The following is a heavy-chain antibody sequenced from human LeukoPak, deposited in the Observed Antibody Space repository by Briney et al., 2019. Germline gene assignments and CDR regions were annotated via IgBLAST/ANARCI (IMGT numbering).Heavy chain of an antibody. D-gene: IGHD4-17*01. J-gene: IGHJ3*02. Sequence: PGGSLRLSCAASGFTFSSYEMNWVRQTPGKGLEWLSYISSSGGTIYYADSVKGRFTISRDNAKNSLYLQMNSLRAEDTALYYCAKDIRATVTPDGFDIWGQGTMVTVSS. CDR1: GFTFSSYE. CDR2: ISSSGGTI. V-gene: IGHV3-48*03. CDR3: AKDIRATVTPDGFDI.